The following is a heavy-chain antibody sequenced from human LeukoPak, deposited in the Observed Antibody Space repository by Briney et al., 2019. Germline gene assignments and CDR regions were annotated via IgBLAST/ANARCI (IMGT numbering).Heavy chain of an antibody. V-gene: IGHV3-21*01. CDR3: ARDTYYYDSSGYQYSAY. J-gene: IGHJ4*02. CDR1: GFTFSSYS. Sequence: GGSLRLSFAASGFTFSSYSMNWVRQAPGKGLEWVSSISSSSSYIYYADSVKGRFTISRDNAKNSLYLQMNSLRAEDTAVYYCARDTYYYDSSGYQYSAYWGQGTLVTVSS. CDR2: ISSSSSYI. D-gene: IGHD3-22*01.